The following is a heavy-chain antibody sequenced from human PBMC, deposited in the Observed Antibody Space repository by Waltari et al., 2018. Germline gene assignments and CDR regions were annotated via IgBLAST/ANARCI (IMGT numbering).Heavy chain of an antibody. CDR2: ISSSSTYI. CDR1: GFTLRSTT. CDR3: TRDLYGSGGDWFDP. Sequence: EVQLVESGGGLVKPGRSLRLSWAASGFTLRSTTMNWVRQSPGKGLEWVSAISSSSTYISYADSVKGRFTISRDDAENSLYLQMDSLRAEDTAVYYCTRDLYGSGGDWFDPWGQGTLVTVSS. V-gene: IGHV3-21*01. J-gene: IGHJ5*02. D-gene: IGHD3-10*01.